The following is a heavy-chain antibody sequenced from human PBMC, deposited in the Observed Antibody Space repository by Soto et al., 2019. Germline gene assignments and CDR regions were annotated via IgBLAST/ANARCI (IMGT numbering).Heavy chain of an antibody. D-gene: IGHD6-13*01. J-gene: IGHJ5*02. Sequence: TLSLTCTVSGASMNSYHWSWIRQPAGKGLEWIGRIHSSGSTNYNPSLESRVTMSVDTSKNQFSLRLMSLTAADTAVYYCARDQGVAAAGITWFDPWGQGSLVTVSS. CDR3: ARDQGVAAAGITWFDP. V-gene: IGHV4-4*07. CDR2: IHSSGST. CDR1: GASMNSYH.